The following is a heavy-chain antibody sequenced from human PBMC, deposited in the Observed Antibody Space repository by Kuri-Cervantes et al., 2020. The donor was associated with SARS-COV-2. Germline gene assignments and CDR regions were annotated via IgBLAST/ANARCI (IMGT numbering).Heavy chain of an antibody. CDR3: ARQGEIFGVVITHLYFDY. V-gene: IGHV4-38-2*01. CDR2: IYYSGST. J-gene: IGHJ4*02. CDR1: GYSISSGYY. Sequence: GSLRLSCAVSGYSISSGYYWGWIRQPPGKGLEWIGSIYYSGSTYYNPSLKSRVTISVDTSKNQFSLKLSSVTAADTAVYYCARQGEIFGVVITHLYFDYWGQGTLVTVSS. D-gene: IGHD3-3*01.